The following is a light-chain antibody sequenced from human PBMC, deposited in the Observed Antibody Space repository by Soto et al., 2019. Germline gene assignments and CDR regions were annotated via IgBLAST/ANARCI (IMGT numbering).Light chain of an antibody. CDR1: RDISVY. CDR3: QQYDNLPPYT. CDR2: DAS. V-gene: IGKV1-33*01. J-gene: IGKJ2*01. Sequence: DIQMTQSPSSLSASVGDRVTITCQASRDISVYLNWYQQKPGKPPKLLVYDASNLQTGVPSRFSGSGSGTRFTFTISSLQPEDIATYYCQQYDNLPPYTFGQGTKLEIK.